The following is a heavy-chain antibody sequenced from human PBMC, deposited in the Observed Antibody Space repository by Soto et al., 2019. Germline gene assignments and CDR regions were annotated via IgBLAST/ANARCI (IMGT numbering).Heavy chain of an antibody. V-gene: IGHV1-3*01. D-gene: IGHD1-26*01. CDR1: GYTFTSYA. CDR3: ARGGSLYWYFDL. J-gene: IGHJ2*01. Sequence: QVQLVQSGAEVKKPGASVKVSCKASGYTFTSYAMHWVRQAPGQRLEWMGWINAGNGTTKYSQKFQGRVTITRVTSASTAYIELSSLRSEDTAVYYCARGGSLYWYFDLWGRGTPITVSS. CDR2: INAGNGTT.